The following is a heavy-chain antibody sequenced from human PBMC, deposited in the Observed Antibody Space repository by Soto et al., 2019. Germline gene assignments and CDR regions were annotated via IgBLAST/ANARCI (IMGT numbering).Heavy chain of an antibody. J-gene: IGHJ4*02. V-gene: IGHV1-2*02. D-gene: IGHD3-22*01. CDR2: INPKSGGT. Sequence: GASVEVTCKTSGYTFGAYYMHWVRQAPGQGLEWMGWINPKSGGTLYAQKFQGRVIMTRDTSISTAYMELSRLRSDDTAVYYCARGGTFAYDTSGYSVYWGQGTLVTVSS. CDR3: ARGGTFAYDTSGYSVY. CDR1: GYTFGAYY.